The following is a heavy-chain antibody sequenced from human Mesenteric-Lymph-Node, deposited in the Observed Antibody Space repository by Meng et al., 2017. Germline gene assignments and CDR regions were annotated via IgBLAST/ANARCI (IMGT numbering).Heavy chain of an antibody. V-gene: IGHV1-69*06. J-gene: IGHJ4*01. CDR1: GGTFSSYA. CDR2: ITPIFGTA. Sequence: SVKVSCKASGGTFSSYAISWVRQAPGQGLEWMGGITPIFGTANYAQKFQGRVTITADKSTSTAYMELSSLRSEDTAVYYCARSTLIYYDSSGALVPFGYWGQGNRVNGCS. CDR3: ARSTLIYYDSSGALVPFGY. D-gene: IGHD3-22*01.